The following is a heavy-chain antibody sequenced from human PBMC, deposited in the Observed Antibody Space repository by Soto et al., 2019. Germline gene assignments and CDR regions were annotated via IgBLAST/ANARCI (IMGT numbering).Heavy chain of an antibody. CDR2: INYSGTT. V-gene: IGHV4-39*01. Sequence: QLQLQESGPGLVKPSETLSLTCTVSGGSISSSNYYWTWIRQPPGKGLEWIGSINYSGTTYYSPSLKSRVTISVDTSKNQFSLRLSSVTAADTAVYYCAKRDSVTGGYDFWGQGSLVTVSS. CDR1: GGSISSSNYY. J-gene: IGHJ4*02. D-gene: IGHD2-21*02. CDR3: AKRDSVTGGYDF.